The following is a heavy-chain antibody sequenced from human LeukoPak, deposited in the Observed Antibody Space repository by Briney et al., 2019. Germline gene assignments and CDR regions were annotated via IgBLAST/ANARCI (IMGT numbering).Heavy chain of an antibody. Sequence: SETLSLTCAVYGGSFSGYYWSWIRQPPGKGLEWIGEINHSGSTNYNPSLKSRVTISVDTSKNQFSLKLSSVTAADTAVYYCARMDYYDSSGYYNYYGMDVWGQGTTVTASS. D-gene: IGHD3-22*01. V-gene: IGHV4-34*01. CDR1: GGSFSGYY. CDR2: INHSGST. J-gene: IGHJ6*02. CDR3: ARMDYYDSSGYYNYYGMDV.